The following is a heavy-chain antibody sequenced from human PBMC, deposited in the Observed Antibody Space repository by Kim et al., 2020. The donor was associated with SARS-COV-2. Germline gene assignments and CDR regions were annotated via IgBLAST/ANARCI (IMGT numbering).Heavy chain of an antibody. Sequence: SETLSLTCTVSGGSISSYYWSWIRQPPGKGLEWIGYIYYSGSTNYNPSLKSRVTISVDTSKNQFSLKLSSVTAADTAVYYCARVLCRAAAGTGIRWYFDPCGRGTLVTVSS. CDR2: IYYSGST. CDR1: GGSISSYY. CDR3: ARVLCRAAAGTGIRWYFDP. V-gene: IGHV4-59*01. D-gene: IGHD6-13*01. J-gene: IGHJ2*01.